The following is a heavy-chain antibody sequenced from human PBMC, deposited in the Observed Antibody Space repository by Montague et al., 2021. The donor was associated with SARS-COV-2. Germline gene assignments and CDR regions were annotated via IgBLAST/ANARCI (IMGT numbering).Heavy chain of an antibody. CDR1: GGTVRDYY. J-gene: IGHJ5*02. V-gene: IGHV4-59*08. CDR2: IFYNGYT. Sequence: ETLSLTGPVSGGTVRDYYWNWIRQTPGKGLEWIGYIFYNGYTKYNPSLESRVTLSVDTPGNQFFLSLRSVTASDTATYFCARHSVSEDGTFFRSYFDPWGQGAQVIVSS. CDR3: ARHSVSEDGTFFRSYFDP. D-gene: IGHD1-1*01.